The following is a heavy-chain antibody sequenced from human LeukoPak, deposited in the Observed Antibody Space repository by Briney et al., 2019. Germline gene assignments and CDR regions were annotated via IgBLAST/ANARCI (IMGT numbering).Heavy chain of an antibody. CDR2: IYYTGDN. J-gene: IGHJ4*02. CDR3: ARFTTRAREIDY. V-gene: IGHV4-59*08. D-gene: IGHD3-3*01. Sequence: SETLSLTCSVSGASISDSYWTWIRQPPGKTLEWIGYIYYTGDNDYNPSLKSRVTMSVDTSKSHLSLKLTSVTAADTAVYYCARFTTRAREIDYWGQGILVTVSS. CDR1: GASISDSY.